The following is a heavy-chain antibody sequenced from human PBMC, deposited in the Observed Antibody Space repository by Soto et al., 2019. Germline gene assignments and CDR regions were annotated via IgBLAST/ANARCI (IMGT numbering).Heavy chain of an antibody. J-gene: IGHJ4*02. V-gene: IGHV3-23*01. CDR3: AKGRYSTSWEDY. D-gene: IGHD6-13*01. CDR2: ISGTGGST. Sequence: VQLLESGGGLVQPGGSLRLSCAASGFTFSSYAMIWVRQVPGKGLEWVSAISGTGGSTHYADSVKGRFAISRDNSKNTLYLQMNSLRAEDTAVYYCAKGRYSTSWEDYWGQGTLVTVSS. CDR1: GFTFSSYA.